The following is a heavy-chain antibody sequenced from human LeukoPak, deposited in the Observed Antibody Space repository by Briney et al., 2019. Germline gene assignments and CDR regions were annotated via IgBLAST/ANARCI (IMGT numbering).Heavy chain of an antibody. Sequence: GGSLRLSCAASGFTFSAYSMNWVRHTPGRGLECVANINGRGITIHYADSFRGRFTISRDNPKNSLNLQTNNLRAEDTGLYYCARDQPSVGWGFDSWGRGTLVIVSS. V-gene: IGHV3-48*04. D-gene: IGHD2-15*01. J-gene: IGHJ4*02. CDR1: GFTFSAYS. CDR2: INGRGITI. CDR3: ARDQPSVGWGFDS.